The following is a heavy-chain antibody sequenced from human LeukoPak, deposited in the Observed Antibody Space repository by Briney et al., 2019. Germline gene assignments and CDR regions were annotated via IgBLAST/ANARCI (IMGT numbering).Heavy chain of an antibody. D-gene: IGHD1-26*01. J-gene: IGHJ3*02. CDR1: GGSIGSSSYY. CDR3: ARQWYSGSYRTENAFDI. Sequence: PSETLSLTCTVSGGSIGSSSYYWGWIRQPPGKGLEWIGSIYYSGSTYYNPSLKSRVTISVDTSKNQFSLKLSSVTAADTAVYYCARQWYSGSYRTENAFDIWGQGTMVTVSS. CDR2: IYYSGST. V-gene: IGHV4-39*01.